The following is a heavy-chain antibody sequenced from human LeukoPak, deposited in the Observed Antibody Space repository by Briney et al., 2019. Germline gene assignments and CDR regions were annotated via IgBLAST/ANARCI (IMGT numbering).Heavy chain of an antibody. V-gene: IGHV1-18*01. CDR1: GYTFTSYG. J-gene: IGHJ4*02. CDR3: ARDPTRVAIHQFDY. D-gene: IGHD2-2*02. CDR2: ISAYNGNT. Sequence: GASVKVSCKXSGYTFTSYGISWVPQAPGQGLEWMGRISAYNGNTNYAQKLQGRVTMTTDTSTSTAYMELRSLRSDDTAVYYCARDPTRVAIHQFDYWGQGTLVTVSS.